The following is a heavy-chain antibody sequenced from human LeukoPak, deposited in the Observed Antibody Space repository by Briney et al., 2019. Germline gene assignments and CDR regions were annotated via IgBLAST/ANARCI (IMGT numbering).Heavy chain of an antibody. CDR3: AKDRSITMIVVVITHAFDI. V-gene: IGHV3-21*01. Sequence: GGSLRLSCAASGFTFSSYSMTWVRQAPGKGLEWVSSISSSSSYIYYADSVKGRFTISRDNAKNSLYLQMNSLRAEDTAVYYCAKDRSITMIVVVITHAFDIWGQGTMVTVSS. D-gene: IGHD3-22*01. CDR1: GFTFSSYS. CDR2: ISSSSSYI. J-gene: IGHJ3*02.